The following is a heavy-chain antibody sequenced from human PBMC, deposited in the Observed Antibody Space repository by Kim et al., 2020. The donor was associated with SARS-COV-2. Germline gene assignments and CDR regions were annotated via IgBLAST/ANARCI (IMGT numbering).Heavy chain of an antibody. CDR2: IYWDDDK. Sequence: SGPTLVNPTQTLTLTCTFSGFSLNTSGVSVGWIRQPPGKALECLALIYWDDDKRYSPSLKSRLTITKDTSKKQVVLTMTSMDPVDTGTYYCAHSRGWQWLVQSWFDPWGQGTLVTVSS. J-gene: IGHJ5*02. CDR3: AHSRGWQWLVQSWFDP. V-gene: IGHV2-5*02. D-gene: IGHD6-19*01. CDR1: GFSLNTSGVS.